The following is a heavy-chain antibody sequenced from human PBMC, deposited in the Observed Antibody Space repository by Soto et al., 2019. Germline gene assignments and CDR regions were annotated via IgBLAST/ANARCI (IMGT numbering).Heavy chain of an antibody. D-gene: IGHD3-3*01. V-gene: IGHV4-59*08. CDR2: IYYSGST. CDR3: ARLDGHDHHLAY. J-gene: IGHJ4*02. Sequence: PSETLSLTCTVSGGSISSHYWSWIRQPPGQGLEWIGYIYYSGSTNYNPSLKSRVTISVDTSKSQFSLRLSSVTAADTAVYFCARLDGHDHHLAYWGQGALVTVSS. CDR1: GGSISSHY.